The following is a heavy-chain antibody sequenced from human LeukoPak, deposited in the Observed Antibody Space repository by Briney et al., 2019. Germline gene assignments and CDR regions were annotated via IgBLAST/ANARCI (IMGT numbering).Heavy chain of an antibody. Sequence: GGSLRLSCVASGFTFSGYWMRWVRQAPGKGLECVANMNQDGSEKYYVDSVKGRFTISRDNAKNSLALQMNSLRAEDTAVYYCARVRGSSSLDYWGQGTLVSVSS. J-gene: IGHJ4*02. CDR3: ARVRGSSSLDY. D-gene: IGHD1-26*01. V-gene: IGHV3-7*01. CDR1: GFTFSGYW. CDR2: MNQDGSEK.